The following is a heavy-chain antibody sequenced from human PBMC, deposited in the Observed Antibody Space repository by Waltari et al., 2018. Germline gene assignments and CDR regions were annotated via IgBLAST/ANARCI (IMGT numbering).Heavy chain of an antibody. V-gene: IGHV4-61*02. CDR1: GGSISSGSYY. CDR3: VRDGMDV. J-gene: IGHJ6*02. CDR2: IYTSGST. Sequence: QVQLQESGPGLVKPSQTLSLTCTVSGGSISSGSYYWGWIRQPAGKGLEWIGRIYTSGSTNYNPSLKSRVTITRDTSANTAYMELSSLKSEDTAVYYCVRDGMDVWGQGTTVTVS.